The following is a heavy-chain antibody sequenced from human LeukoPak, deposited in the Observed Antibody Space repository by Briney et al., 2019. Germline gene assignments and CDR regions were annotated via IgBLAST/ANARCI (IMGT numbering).Heavy chain of an antibody. V-gene: IGHV3-11*01. CDR2: ITDSGKNI. CDR1: GFTFSDYY. D-gene: IGHD3-9*01. Sequence: GGSLRLSCAASGFTFSDYYMSWFRQAPGKGLEWVSYITDSGKNIYNPYSVKRGSAISKNNDKNSLILQMNSLRVEDTAVCCCARYFDWLAFDYWGQGTLVTVSS. CDR3: ARYFDWLAFDY. J-gene: IGHJ4*02.